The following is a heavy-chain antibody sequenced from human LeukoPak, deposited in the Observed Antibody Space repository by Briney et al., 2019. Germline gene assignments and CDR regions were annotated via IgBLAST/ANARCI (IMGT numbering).Heavy chain of an antibody. CDR2: ISSSGSTI. CDR1: GFTFSSYE. CDR3: ASRGIVVPFED. V-gene: IGHV3-48*03. J-gene: IGHJ4*02. D-gene: IGHD2-15*01. Sequence: GGSLRLSCAVSGFTFSSYEMNWVRQAPGKGLEWVSYISSSGSTIYYADSVKGRFTISRDNAKNLLYLQMNSLRVEDTAVYYCASRGIVVPFEDWGQGTRVTVSS.